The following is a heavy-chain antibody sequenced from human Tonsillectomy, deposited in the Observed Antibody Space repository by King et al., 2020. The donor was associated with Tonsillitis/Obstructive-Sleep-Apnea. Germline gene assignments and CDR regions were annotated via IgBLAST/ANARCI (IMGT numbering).Heavy chain of an antibody. CDR1: GFTFSSSS. Sequence: VQLVESGGGLVQPGGSLRLSCAASGFTFSSSSMNWVRQAPGKGLEWVSSISSSSSTIYFADSVKGRFTISRDNAKNSLCLQMNSLRDEDTAVYYCARSSIVSGAFDIWGQGTMVTVSS. CDR2: ISSSSSTI. J-gene: IGHJ3*02. CDR3: ARSSIVSGAFDI. V-gene: IGHV3-48*02. D-gene: IGHD2-15*01.